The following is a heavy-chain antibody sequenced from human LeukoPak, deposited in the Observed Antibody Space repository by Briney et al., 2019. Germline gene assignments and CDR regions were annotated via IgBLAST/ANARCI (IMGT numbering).Heavy chain of an antibody. J-gene: IGHJ4*02. D-gene: IGHD2/OR15-2a*01. CDR3: SEGYFEPFDH. V-gene: IGHV4-59*02. Sequence: SETLSLTCNVSGVSVSTSHWNWIRQRPGQGLEWIGFLSYTGKTDYNPSLKSRLSISLGSSNNHFSLKLTSVTAADTAVYYCSEGYFEPFDHWGQGILVTVSS. CDR1: GVSVSTSH. CDR2: LSYTGKT.